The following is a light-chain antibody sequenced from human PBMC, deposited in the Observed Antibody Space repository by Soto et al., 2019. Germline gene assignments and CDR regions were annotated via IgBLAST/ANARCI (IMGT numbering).Light chain of an antibody. J-gene: IGKJ1*01. CDR1: QTISSW. Sequence: DIPMTQTPSTLSASVGDRLTITCRASQTISSWLAWYQQKPGKAPKLLIYKASSLESGVPARFRGSRSGTEFTLTISSLQPDDFATYYCQQYNSFPGTFGQGTKVEIK. CDR2: KAS. V-gene: IGKV1-5*03. CDR3: QQYNSFPGT.